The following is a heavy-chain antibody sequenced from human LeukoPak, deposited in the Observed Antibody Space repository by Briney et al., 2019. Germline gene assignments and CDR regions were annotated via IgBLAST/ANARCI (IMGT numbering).Heavy chain of an antibody. CDR1: GFTFSSYA. V-gene: IGHV3-23*01. Sequence: GGSLRLSCAASGFTFSSYAMSWVRQAPGKGLEWVSAISGSGGSTYYADSVKGRFTISRDNSKNTLYLQMNSLRAEDTAVYYCTRAIVVVPAANDYWGQGTLVTVSS. J-gene: IGHJ4*02. CDR2: ISGSGGST. CDR3: TRAIVVVPAANDY. D-gene: IGHD2-2*01.